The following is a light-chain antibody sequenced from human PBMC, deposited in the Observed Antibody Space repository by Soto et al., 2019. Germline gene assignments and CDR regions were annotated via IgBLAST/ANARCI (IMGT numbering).Light chain of an antibody. CDR2: SAS. V-gene: IGKV1-39*01. CDR1: QDTHGF. CDR3: QQSYSTLIT. J-gene: IGKJ5*01. Sequence: DIQLTQSPSSLSAPEGDRVTITCRASQDTHGFLAWYQQKPGKAPRLLIDSASTLQSGVPSRFSGSRSGTEFTLTISSLQPEDFATYYCQQSYSTLITFGQGTRLEI.